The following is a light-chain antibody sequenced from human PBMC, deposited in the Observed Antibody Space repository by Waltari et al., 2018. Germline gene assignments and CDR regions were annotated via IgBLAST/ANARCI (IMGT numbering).Light chain of an antibody. J-gene: IGLJ6*01. Sequence: QLVLTQSPSASASLGASVKLTCTLSSGHSRYAIAWHQQQPEKGPRYLMKLNSDGSHTKGDGISDRFSGSSSGAERYLTISSLQSEDEADYYCQTWGTGIHVFGSGTKVTVL. V-gene: IGLV4-69*01. CDR1: SGHSRYA. CDR3: QTWGTGIHV. CDR2: LNSDGSH.